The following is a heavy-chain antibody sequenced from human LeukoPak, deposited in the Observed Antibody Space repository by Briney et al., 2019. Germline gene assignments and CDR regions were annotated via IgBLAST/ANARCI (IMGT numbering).Heavy chain of an antibody. CDR1: GYSFTSYG. J-gene: IGHJ4*02. CDR3: AREGDFFDY. CDR2: INAGNVVT. V-gene: IGHV1-3*01. D-gene: IGHD3-16*01. Sequence: APGKPCCTASGYSFTSYGIHWVRQSPRQRLEGLGWINAGNVVTKYSQKFHGRATITKDTSASTAYVELSSLRSEDTAVYYCAREGDFFDYWGQGTLVTVSS.